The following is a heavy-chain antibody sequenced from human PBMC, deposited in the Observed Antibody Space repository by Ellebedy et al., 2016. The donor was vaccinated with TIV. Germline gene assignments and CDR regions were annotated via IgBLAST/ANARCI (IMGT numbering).Heavy chain of an antibody. Sequence: ASVKVSCKASGGPFSSSAISWVRQAPGQGLEWMGAIIPVLGMTNYAQKFQGRVTITADKSTTSTYMELRSLTSEDTAVYYCARSQGYYDNSLDLWGPGTRVTVSS. CDR3: ARSQGYYDNSLDL. D-gene: IGHD3-22*01. V-gene: IGHV1-69*10. CDR2: IIPVLGMT. CDR1: GGPFSSSA. J-gene: IGHJ4*02.